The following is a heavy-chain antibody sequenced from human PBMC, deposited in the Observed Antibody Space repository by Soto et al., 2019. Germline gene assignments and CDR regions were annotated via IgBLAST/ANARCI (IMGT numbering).Heavy chain of an antibody. CDR3: ARGLAIFGVVTSWHFDY. V-gene: IGHV4-59*01. Sequence: SETLSLTCTVSGGSISSYYWSWIRQPPGKGLEWIGYIYYSGSTNYNPSLKSRVTISVDTSKNQFSLKLSSVTAADTAVYYCARGLAIFGVVTSWHFDYWGQGTLVTVSS. J-gene: IGHJ4*02. CDR1: GGSISSYY. D-gene: IGHD3-3*01. CDR2: IYYSGST.